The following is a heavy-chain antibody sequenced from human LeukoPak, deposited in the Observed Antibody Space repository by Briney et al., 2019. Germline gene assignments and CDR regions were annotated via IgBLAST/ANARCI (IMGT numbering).Heavy chain of an antibody. CDR1: GFTFSSSW. CDR3: AANTQSGY. D-gene: IGHD3-16*01. J-gene: IGHJ4*02. CDR2: IKEDGSEK. V-gene: IGHV3-7*05. Sequence: GGSLTLSCAVSGFTFSSSWMKCVRQAPGKGLESVAVIKEDGSEKYYVDSVKGRFAISRDNAKNSLYLQMNNVRAEDTAVYFCAANTQSGYWGQGALVTVSS.